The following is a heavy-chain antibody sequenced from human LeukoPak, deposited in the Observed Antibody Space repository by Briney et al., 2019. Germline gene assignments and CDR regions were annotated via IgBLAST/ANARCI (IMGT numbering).Heavy chain of an antibody. J-gene: IGHJ4*02. Sequence: GASVKVSCKASGYTFTSYGISWVRQAPGQGLEWMGWISAYNGNTNYAQKLQGRGTKTTDPSTSTAYMELRSLRSDDTAVYYCARERSSGWYYFDYWGQGTLVTVSS. D-gene: IGHD6-19*01. CDR3: ARERSSGWYYFDY. CDR1: GYTFTSYG. CDR2: ISAYNGNT. V-gene: IGHV1-18*01.